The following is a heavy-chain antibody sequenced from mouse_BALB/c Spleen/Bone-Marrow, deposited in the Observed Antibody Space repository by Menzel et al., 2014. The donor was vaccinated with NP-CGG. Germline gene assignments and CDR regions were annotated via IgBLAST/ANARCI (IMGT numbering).Heavy chain of an antibody. D-gene: IGHD1-1*01. CDR3: ARPPYYYGSSYYWYFDA. Sequence: QVQLQQSGPELVKPGASVKISCKASGYTFTDYYINWVKQKPGQGLEWIGWIYPGGGNTKYNEKFKGKATLTVDTSSSTAYMQLSSLTSEDTAVYFCARPPYYYGSSYYWYFDAWGAGTTVTVSS. CDR1: GYTFTDYY. V-gene: IGHV1-84*02. CDR2: IYPGGGNT. J-gene: IGHJ1*01.